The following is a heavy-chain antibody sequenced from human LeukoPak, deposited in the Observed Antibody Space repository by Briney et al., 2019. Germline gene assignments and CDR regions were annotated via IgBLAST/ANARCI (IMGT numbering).Heavy chain of an antibody. Sequence: PGGSLRLSCAASGFIVSNNHINWIRQAPGKGLEWIGEINHSGSTNYNPSLKSRVTISVDTSKNQFSLKLSSVTAADTAVYYCASSYIYDILTGYYKGFDYWGQGTLVTVSS. J-gene: IGHJ4*02. V-gene: IGHV4-34*01. D-gene: IGHD3-9*01. CDR1: GFIVSNNH. CDR2: INHSGST. CDR3: ASSYIYDILTGYYKGFDY.